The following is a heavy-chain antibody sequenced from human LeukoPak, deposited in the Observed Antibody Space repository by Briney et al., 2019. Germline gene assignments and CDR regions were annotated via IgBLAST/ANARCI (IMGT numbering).Heavy chain of an antibody. D-gene: IGHD2/OR15-2a*01. J-gene: IGHJ3*02. CDR3: ARAINRQYAFDI. CDR2: ISSSGSTI. V-gene: IGHV3-11*01. Sequence: PGGSLRLSCAASGFTFSDYYMSWIRQAPGKGPEWVSYISSSGSTIYYADSVKGRFTISRDNAKNSLYLQMNSLRAEDTAVYYCARAINRQYAFDIWGQGTMVTVSS. CDR1: GFTFSDYY.